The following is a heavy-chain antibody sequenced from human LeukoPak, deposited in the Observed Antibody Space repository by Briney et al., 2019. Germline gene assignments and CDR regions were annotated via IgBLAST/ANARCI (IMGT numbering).Heavy chain of an antibody. CDR1: GYTFTGYY. CDR2: ITPNSGVT. V-gene: IGHV1-2*02. CDR3: ARDLTAAGSV. Sequence: ASVKVSCKASGYTFTGYYMHWVRQAPRQGLEWMGWITPNSGVTNYAQKFQGRVTMTRDTSISTAYMEMSRLRSDDTAVYYCARDLTAAGSVWGQGTLVTVSS. D-gene: IGHD6-13*01. J-gene: IGHJ4*02.